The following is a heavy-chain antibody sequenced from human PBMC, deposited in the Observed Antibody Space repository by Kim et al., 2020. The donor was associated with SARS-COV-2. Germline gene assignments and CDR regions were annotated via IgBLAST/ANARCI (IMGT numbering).Heavy chain of an antibody. V-gene: IGHV3-33*06. J-gene: IGHJ6*02. CDR3: SKGWYGDIVVPRAAYDGMDV. Sequence: GGSLRLSCAASGFTFSSYGMHWVRQAPGKGLEWVAVIWYDGSNKYYADSVKGRFTISRDNSKNTLYLQMNSRRAEDTAVYYWSKGWYGDIVVPRAAYDGMDVWGPGTTVTVSS. CDR2: IWYDGSNK. CDR1: GFTFSSYG. D-gene: IGHD2-15*01.